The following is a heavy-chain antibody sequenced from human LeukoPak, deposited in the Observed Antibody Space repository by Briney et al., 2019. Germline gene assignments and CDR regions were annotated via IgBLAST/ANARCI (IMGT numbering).Heavy chain of an antibody. Sequence: SETLSLTCTVSGGSISSNSYYWGWIRQPPGKGLEWIGSIYYSGDTYYNPSLKSRVTISVDTSKNQFSLKLSSVTAADTAVYYCAIHEAVYDAFDIWGQGTMVTVSS. V-gene: IGHV4-39*01. CDR2: IYYSGDT. CDR1: GGSISSNSYY. D-gene: IGHD5/OR15-5a*01. CDR3: AIHEAVYDAFDI. J-gene: IGHJ3*02.